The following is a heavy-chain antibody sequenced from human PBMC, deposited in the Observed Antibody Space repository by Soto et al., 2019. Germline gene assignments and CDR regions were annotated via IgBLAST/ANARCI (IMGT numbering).Heavy chain of an antibody. V-gene: IGHV1-46*03. J-gene: IGHJ4*02. CDR1: GYTFTSYY. CDR2: INPSGGST. Sequence: GASVKVSCTASGYTFTSYYMQWVRQAPGQGLEWMGIINPSGGSTSYTQKFQGRVTMTRDTSTSTVYMELSSLRSEDTAVYYCARWGSIAAGRGYFDYWGQGTLVTVSS. D-gene: IGHD6-13*01. CDR3: ARWGSIAAGRGYFDY.